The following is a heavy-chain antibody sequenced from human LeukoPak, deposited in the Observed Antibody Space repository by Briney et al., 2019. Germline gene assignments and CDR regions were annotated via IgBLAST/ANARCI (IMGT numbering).Heavy chain of an antibody. CDR2: ITGGANSV. J-gene: IGHJ5*01. CDR3: AKGAAAGKVDWFDS. V-gene: IGHV3-23*01. CDR1: GFTFSAFA. Sequence: GGSLRLSCAASGFTFSAFAMTWVRQAPGKAPEWVSSITGGANSVFYADSVKGRFTFSRDNSKNTLYLQMNSLRAEDTAVYYCAKGAAAGKVDWFDSWGQGTLVTVSS. D-gene: IGHD6-13*01.